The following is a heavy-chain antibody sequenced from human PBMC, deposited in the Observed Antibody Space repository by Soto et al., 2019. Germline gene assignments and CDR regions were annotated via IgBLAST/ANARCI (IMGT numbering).Heavy chain of an antibody. Sequence: SLRLSCAASGFTFSSYGMHWVRQAPGKGLEWVAVISYDGSNKYYADSVKGRFTISRDNSKNTLYLQMNSLGAEDTAVYYCAKDFIGYYDFWSGFPDTYYHGMDVWGQGTTVTVSS. V-gene: IGHV3-30*18. CDR2: ISYDGSNK. CDR3: AKDFIGYYDFWSGFPDTYYHGMDV. CDR1: GFTFSSYG. J-gene: IGHJ6*02. D-gene: IGHD3-3*01.